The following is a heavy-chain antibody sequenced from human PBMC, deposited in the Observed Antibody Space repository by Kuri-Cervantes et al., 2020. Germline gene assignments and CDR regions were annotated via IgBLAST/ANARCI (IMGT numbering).Heavy chain of an antibody. CDR1: GGSISSSNYF. V-gene: IGHV4-39*07. CDR2: IYHSGST. CDR3: ARVPPRRVVAL. J-gene: IGHJ4*02. D-gene: IGHD3-22*01. Sequence: GSLRLSCTVSGGSISSSNYFWGWIRQPPGKGLEWIGSIYHSGSTYYNPSLKSRVTISVDTSKNQFSLKLSSVTAADTAVYYCARVPPRRVVALWGQGTLVTVSS.